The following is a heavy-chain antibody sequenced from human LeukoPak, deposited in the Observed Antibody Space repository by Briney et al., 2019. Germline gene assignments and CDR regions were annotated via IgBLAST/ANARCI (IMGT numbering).Heavy chain of an antibody. J-gene: IGHJ6*03. CDR2: IYYSGST. V-gene: IGHV4-39*01. Sequence: SETLSLTCTVSGGSISSSSYYWGWIRQPPGKGLEWIGSIYYSGSTYYNPSLKSRATISVDTSKNQFSLKLSSVTAADTAVYYCATGGYYYYYYMDVWGKGTTVTISS. D-gene: IGHD4-23*01. CDR3: ATGGYYYYYYMDV. CDR1: GGSISSSSYY.